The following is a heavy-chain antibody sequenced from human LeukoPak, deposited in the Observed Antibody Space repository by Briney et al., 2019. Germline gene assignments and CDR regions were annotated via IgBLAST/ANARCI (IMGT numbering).Heavy chain of an antibody. Sequence: GGSLRLSCTASGFTFSSSAMSWVRQVPGKGLEWVSGISASGGSTSYADSVRGRFTISRDSSRNTLFLHMNTLRAEDTAIYYCAKDRTVGASYWYFDLWGRGTLVTVSS. CDR3: AKDRTVGASYWYFDL. J-gene: IGHJ2*01. CDR1: GFTFSSSA. V-gene: IGHV3-23*01. D-gene: IGHD1-26*01. CDR2: ISASGGST.